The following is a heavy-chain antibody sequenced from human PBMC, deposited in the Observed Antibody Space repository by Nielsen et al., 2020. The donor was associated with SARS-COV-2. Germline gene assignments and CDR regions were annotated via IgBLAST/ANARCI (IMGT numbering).Heavy chain of an antibody. D-gene: IGHD3-22*01. V-gene: IGHV3-21*05. CDR3: ARVGYYDSSGYGINWSDP. CDR2: ISSSSSYT. Sequence: GESLKISCAASGFTFSSYSMNWIRQAPGKGLEWVSYISSSSSYTNYADSVKGRFTISRDNAKNSLYLQMNSLRAEDTAVYYCARVGYYDSSGYGINWSDPWGQGTLVTVSS. J-gene: IGHJ5*02. CDR1: GFTFSSYS.